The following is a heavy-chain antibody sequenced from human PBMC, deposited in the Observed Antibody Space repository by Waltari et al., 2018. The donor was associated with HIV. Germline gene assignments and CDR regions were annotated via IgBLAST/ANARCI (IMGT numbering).Heavy chain of an antibody. J-gene: IGHJ4*02. CDR3: TKAESFFHPPDY. CDR2: ISWNSDST. Sequence: EVQLVESGGGLVQPGRSLRLSCAASGFTFDAYAMNWARQVSGKGLEWVSGISWNSDSTGYADSVKGRFTISRDNAKTSLYLQMNSLRTEDTALYYCTKAESFFHPPDYWGQGTLVTVSS. D-gene: IGHD3-10*01. V-gene: IGHV3-9*01. CDR1: GFTFDAYA.